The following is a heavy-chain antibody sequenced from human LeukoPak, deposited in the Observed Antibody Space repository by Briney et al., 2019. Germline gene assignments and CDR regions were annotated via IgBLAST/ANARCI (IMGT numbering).Heavy chain of an antibody. CDR3: ARKNYYFYYMDV. CDR1: GDSISSGGYS. V-gene: IGHV4-30-4*07. Sequence: PSETLSLTCAASGDSISSGGYSWSWNPQPPGKVLEWSGYIYYTESTYCNPSLESRVTISFDTSKNQFSLRLSSVTAADTAVYYCARKNYYFYYMDVWGKGTTVTVSS. J-gene: IGHJ6*03. CDR2: IYYTEST.